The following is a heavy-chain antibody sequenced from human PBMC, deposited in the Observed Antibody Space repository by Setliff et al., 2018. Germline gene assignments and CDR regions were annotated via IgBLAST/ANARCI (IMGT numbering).Heavy chain of an antibody. D-gene: IGHD3-10*01. Sequence: PGGSLRLSCAASGFTFSASTMNWVRQAPGKGLEWVSSISGSSSNFIYYAGSVKGRFTISRDNAKNSLFLQMDNLRAEDTAQYFCARDSSHFIRVLDSWGQGTLVTVSS. CDR1: GFTFSAST. V-gene: IGHV3-21*01. CDR3: ARDSSHFIRVLDS. J-gene: IGHJ4*02. CDR2: ISGSSSNFI.